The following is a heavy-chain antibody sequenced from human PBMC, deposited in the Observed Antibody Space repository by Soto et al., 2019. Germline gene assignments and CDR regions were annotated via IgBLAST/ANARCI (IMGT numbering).Heavy chain of an antibody. CDR3: ARAPKAMYYDFWSGYSGWFDP. CDR1: GYTFTGYY. D-gene: IGHD3-3*01. Sequence: ASVKVSCKASGYTFTGYYMHWVRQAPGQGLEWMGWINPNSGGTNYAQKFQGWVTMTRDTSISTAYMELSRLRSDDTAVYYCARAPKAMYYDFWSGYSGWFDPWGQGTLVTVSS. CDR2: INPNSGGT. V-gene: IGHV1-2*04. J-gene: IGHJ5*02.